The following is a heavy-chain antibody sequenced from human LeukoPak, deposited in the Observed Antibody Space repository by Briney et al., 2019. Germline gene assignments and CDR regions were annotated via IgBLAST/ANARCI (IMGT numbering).Heavy chain of an antibody. CDR3: ARTKPLDPFDF. CDR1: GGSISSSSSY. J-gene: IGHJ3*01. CDR2: IYYSGNT. V-gene: IGHV4-61*05. Sequence: KPSETLSLTCTVSGGSISSSSSYWGWIRQPPGKGLERIGYIYYSGNTYYNPSLKSRVTISVDTSKNQFSLKVNSVTAADTAVYYCARTKPLDPFDFWGQGTLVTVSS.